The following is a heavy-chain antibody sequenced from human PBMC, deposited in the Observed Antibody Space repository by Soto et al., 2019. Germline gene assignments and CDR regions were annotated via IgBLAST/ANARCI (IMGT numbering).Heavy chain of an antibody. CDR2: ISSSSSYT. J-gene: IGHJ6*02. Sequence: GGSLRLSCAASGFTFSDYYMSWIRQAPGKGLEWVSYISSSSSYTNYADSVKGRFTISRDNAKNSLYLQMNSLRAEDTAVYYCARDLYAWQWLVASHYYYYGMDVWGQGTTVTVSS. D-gene: IGHD6-19*01. CDR3: ARDLYAWQWLVASHYYYYGMDV. V-gene: IGHV3-11*05. CDR1: GFTFSDYY.